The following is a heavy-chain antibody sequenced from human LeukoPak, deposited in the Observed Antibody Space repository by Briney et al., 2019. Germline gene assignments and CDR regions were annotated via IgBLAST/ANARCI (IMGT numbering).Heavy chain of an antibody. J-gene: IGHJ4*02. V-gene: IGHV4-34*01. CDR1: GGSFSGYY. CDR2: INHSGST. Sequence: PSETLSLTCAVYGGSFSGYYWSWIRQPPGKGLEWIGEINHSGSTNYNPSLKSRVTISVDTSKNQFSLKLSSVTAADTAVYYCARNGYSAHDGLWGQGTLVTVSS. CDR3: ARNGYSAHDGL. D-gene: IGHD5-12*01.